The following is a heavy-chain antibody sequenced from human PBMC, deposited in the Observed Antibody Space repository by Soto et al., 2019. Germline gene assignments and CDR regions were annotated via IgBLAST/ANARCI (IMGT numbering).Heavy chain of an antibody. J-gene: IGHJ4*02. CDR1: GVSISSGNW. CDR3: ARLIYDTRLNYMYFDF. V-gene: IGHV4-4*02. D-gene: IGHD3-10*01. CDR2: IFHDGTA. Sequence: SETLSLTCAVSGVSISSGNWWTWVRQSPQRGLEYIGEIFHDGTANYYPSFERRVTISVDTSKNQFSLKLTSVTAADTAIYFCARLIYDTRLNYMYFDFWGQGTLVTVSS.